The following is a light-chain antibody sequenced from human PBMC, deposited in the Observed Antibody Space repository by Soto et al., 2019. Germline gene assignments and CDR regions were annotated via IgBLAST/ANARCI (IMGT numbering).Light chain of an antibody. CDR2: AAS. Sequence: DIQLTQSPSFLSASVGDRVTITCRASQGIDSYLAWYQQKPGEAPKLLIYAASTLQDGVPSRFSGSGSGTEFTLTISSLQPEDFATYYCQQVNTFLGTTFGGGTKVEIK. J-gene: IGKJ4*01. CDR1: QGIDSY. V-gene: IGKV1-9*01. CDR3: QQVNTFLGTT.